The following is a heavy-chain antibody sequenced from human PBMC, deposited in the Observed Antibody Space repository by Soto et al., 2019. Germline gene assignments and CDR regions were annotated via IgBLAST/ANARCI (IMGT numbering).Heavy chain of an antibody. CDR1: GYTFTSYG. CDR2: ISAYDGNT. CDR3: ARGPIVVVVAATRNYFDY. D-gene: IGHD2-15*01. Sequence: QVQLVQSGAEVKKPGASVKVSCKASGYTFTSYGISWVRQAPGQGLEWMGWISAYDGNTNYAQKLQGRVTMTTDTSTSTAYMELRSLRSDDTAVYYCARGPIVVVVAATRNYFDYWGQGTLVTVSS. V-gene: IGHV1-18*01. J-gene: IGHJ4*02.